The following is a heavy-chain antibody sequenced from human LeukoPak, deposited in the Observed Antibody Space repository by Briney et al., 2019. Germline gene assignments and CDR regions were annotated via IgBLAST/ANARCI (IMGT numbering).Heavy chain of an antibody. CDR2: INSDGSST. J-gene: IGHJ4*02. D-gene: IGHD5-12*01. V-gene: IGHV3-74*01. CDR1: GFTFRSYW. CDR3: ARVGYSGYDHFDY. Sequence: GGSLRLSCAASGFTFRSYWMHWVRQAPGKGLVWVSRINSDGSSTSYADSVKGRFTISRDNAKNTLYLQMNSLRAEDTAVYYCARVGYSGYDHFDYWGQGTLVTASS.